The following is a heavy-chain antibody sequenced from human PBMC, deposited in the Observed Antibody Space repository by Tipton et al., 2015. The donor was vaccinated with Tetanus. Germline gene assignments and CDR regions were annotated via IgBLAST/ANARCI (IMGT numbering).Heavy chain of an antibody. CDR2: IYYSGST. J-gene: IGHJ1*01. CDR3: ARQDTLNYYYVGYFHD. Sequence: TLSLTCTVSGESFSGHYWSWIRQAPGKGLEWIGIIYYSGSTYYNASLRSRVTISVDTSKNQFSLQLRSVTAADTAVYYCARQDTLNYYYVGYFHDWGQGTLVTVSS. CDR1: GESFSGHY. V-gene: IGHV4-39*01. D-gene: IGHD3-22*01.